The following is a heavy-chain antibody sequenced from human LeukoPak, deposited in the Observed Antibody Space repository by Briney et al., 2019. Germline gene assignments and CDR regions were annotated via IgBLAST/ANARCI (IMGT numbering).Heavy chain of an antibody. J-gene: IGHJ4*02. CDR3: ARVTSLNGNHWGYFDF. Sequence: SQTLSLTCTVSGGSISSGGYYWSWIRQPPGKGLEWIGYIYHSGSTYYNPSLKSRVTISVDRSKNQFSLKLSSVTAADTAVYYCARVTSLNGNHWGYFDFWGQGTLVTVSS. D-gene: IGHD3-16*01. CDR2: IYHSGST. CDR1: GGSISSGGYY. V-gene: IGHV4-30-2*01.